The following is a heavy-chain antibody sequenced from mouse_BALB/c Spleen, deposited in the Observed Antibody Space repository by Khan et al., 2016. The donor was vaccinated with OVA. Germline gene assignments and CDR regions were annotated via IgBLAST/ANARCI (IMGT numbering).Heavy chain of an antibody. V-gene: IGHV1-77*01. CDR2: ISPGSGDT. Sequence: QVRLQRSGAELARPGASVKLSCKASGYTFTDYYINWVKQRTGQGLEWIGEISPGSGDTYYNEKFKGKATLTADKSSTTAYMQLSSLTSEASAVYFCARRNYFGYTFAYWGQGTLVTVSA. CDR1: GYTFTDYY. D-gene: IGHD1-2*01. CDR3: ARRNYFGYTFAY. J-gene: IGHJ3*01.